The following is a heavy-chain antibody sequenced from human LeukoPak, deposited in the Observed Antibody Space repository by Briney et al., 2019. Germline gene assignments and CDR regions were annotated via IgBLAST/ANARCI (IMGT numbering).Heavy chain of an antibody. CDR1: GFIFSSYA. CDR3: ARDGAQYSSGWLPRVLNY. CDR2: IYSGGST. Sequence: GGSLRLSCAGSGFIFSSYAMAWVRQAPGKGLEWVSVIYSGGSTYYADSVKGRFTISRDNSKNTLYLQMNSLRAEDTAVYYCARDGAQYSSGWLPRVLNYWGQGTLVTVSS. D-gene: IGHD6-19*01. V-gene: IGHV3-53*01. J-gene: IGHJ4*02.